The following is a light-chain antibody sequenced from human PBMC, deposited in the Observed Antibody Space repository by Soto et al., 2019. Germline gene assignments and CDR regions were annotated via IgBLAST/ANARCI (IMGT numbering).Light chain of an antibody. CDR3: QQYGSSPWT. V-gene: IGKV3-20*01. J-gene: IGKJ1*01. Sequence: ETVLTQSPGTLSLSPGERATLSCRASQTIRSNYLPWYRQTPGQAPRLLIYGASNRATGIADRFSGSGSGTDFTLIISRLKPEDFALYYCQQYGSSPWTFGQGTKVEIK. CDR2: GAS. CDR1: QTIRSNY.